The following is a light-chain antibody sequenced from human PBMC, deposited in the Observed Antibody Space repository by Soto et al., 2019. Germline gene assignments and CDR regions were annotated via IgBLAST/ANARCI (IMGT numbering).Light chain of an antibody. V-gene: IGLV1-40*01. J-gene: IGLJ3*02. CDR2: GNR. CDR3: QAYDYSLTASV. CDR1: SSNIGAGYD. Sequence: QPVLTQAPSVSGAPGQRVTISCTGSSSNIGAGYDVHWYQQLPGAAPKLVIFGNRNRPSGVPERFSGSKSGTSASLAITGLQAEDEADYYCQAYDYSLTASVFGGGTKLTVL.